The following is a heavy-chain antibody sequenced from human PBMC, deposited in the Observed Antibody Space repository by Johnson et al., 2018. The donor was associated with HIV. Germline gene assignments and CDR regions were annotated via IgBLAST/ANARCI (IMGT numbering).Heavy chain of an antibody. D-gene: IGHD2-8*02. CDR1: GFTVNNYV. J-gene: IGHJ3*02. Sequence: VQLVESGGGVVQPGRSLRLSCAASGFTVNNYVMSWVRQAPGEGLEWVSTISGSGGGTNYADSVKGRFTISRDNSKSTLYLQMNSLRAEDTAVYYCARRKIDTGGVFDIWGQGTMVTVSS. CDR3: ARRKIDTGGVFDI. V-gene: IGHV3-23*04. CDR2: ISGSGGGT.